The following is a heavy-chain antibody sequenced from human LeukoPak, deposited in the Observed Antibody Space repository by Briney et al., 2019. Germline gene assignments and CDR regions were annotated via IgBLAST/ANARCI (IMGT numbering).Heavy chain of an antibody. Sequence: SQTLSLTCPVSDGSISSGGYYWSWPRQHQGKGLEWIGYIYYSGSTYYNPSLKSRGTISVDTSKNQFSLKLSSVTAADTAVYYWARSSQYYSFDIWGQGTMVTVSS. V-gene: IGHV4-31*03. CDR2: IYYSGST. D-gene: IGHD3-10*01. CDR1: DGSISSGGYY. CDR3: ARSSQYYSFDI. J-gene: IGHJ3*02.